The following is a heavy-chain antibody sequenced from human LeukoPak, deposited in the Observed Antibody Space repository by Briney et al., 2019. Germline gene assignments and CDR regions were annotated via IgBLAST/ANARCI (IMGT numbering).Heavy chain of an antibody. CDR2: IYSGGSI. Sequence: GGSLRLSCAATGFSVGTNYMTWVRQAPGKGLAWVSLIYSGGSIYYADSVKDRFTISRDNSKNTLYLQMNSLRAEDTAIYYCASTSDFWSGYYLDYWGQGTLVTVSS. D-gene: IGHD3-3*01. V-gene: IGHV3-53*01. J-gene: IGHJ4*02. CDR3: ASTSDFWSGYYLDY. CDR1: GFSVGTNY.